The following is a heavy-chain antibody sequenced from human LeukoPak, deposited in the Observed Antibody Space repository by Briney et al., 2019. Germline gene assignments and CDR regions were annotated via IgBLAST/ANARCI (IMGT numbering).Heavy chain of an antibody. Sequence: GASLKVSCKASGYTFTGYYMHWVRQAPGQGLEWMGWINPDSSDTNYAQKLKGRVTMTRDTSISTAYMELSSLRSDDTAVYYCARKAMVRGVICLDYWGEGTLVTVSS. CDR3: ARKAMVRGVICLDY. J-gene: IGHJ4*02. V-gene: IGHV1-2*02. CDR1: GYTFTGYY. D-gene: IGHD3-10*01. CDR2: INPDSSDT.